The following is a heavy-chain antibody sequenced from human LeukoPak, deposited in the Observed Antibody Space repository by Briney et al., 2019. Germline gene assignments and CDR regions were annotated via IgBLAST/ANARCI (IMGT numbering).Heavy chain of an antibody. V-gene: IGHV1-2*02. J-gene: IGHJ3*02. CDR1: GSTFTGHY. D-gene: IGHD1-1*01. CDR3: ARGRVHSWSDAFDI. CDR2: INSDSGGT. Sequence: ASVKVSCKASGSTFTGHYMHWVRQAPGQGLEWMGWINSDSGGTKYAQKFQGSVIMTRVTSISTAYMELSRLKSDDTAVYYCARGRVHSWSDAFDIWGQGTTVTVSS.